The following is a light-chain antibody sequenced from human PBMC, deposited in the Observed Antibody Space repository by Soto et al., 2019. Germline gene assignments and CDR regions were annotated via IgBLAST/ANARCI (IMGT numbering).Light chain of an antibody. V-gene: IGKV1-27*01. CDR3: QEYYSPPFT. J-gene: IGKJ3*01. CDR2: AAS. CDR1: PGISNS. Sequence: DIQMTQSPSSLSASVGYRVTITCRASPGISNSLAWYQHKPGKVPELLIYAASTLHSGVPSRFSGSGSGTDFIFTISSLQPKDVATYYCQEYYSPPFTFGPGTKVNFK.